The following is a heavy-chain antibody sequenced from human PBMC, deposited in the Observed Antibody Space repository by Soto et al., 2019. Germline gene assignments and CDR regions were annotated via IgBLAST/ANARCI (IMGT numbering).Heavy chain of an antibody. CDR1: GYTFTSYA. Sequence: GASVKVSCKASGYTFTSYAMHWVRQAPGQRLEWMGWINAGNGNTKYSQKFQGRVTITRDTSASTAYMELSSLRSEDTAVYYCVSGSVDIVVVPAATYYYYGMDVWGQGTTVTVSS. D-gene: IGHD2-2*03. CDR3: VSGSVDIVVVPAATYYYYGMDV. V-gene: IGHV1-3*01. CDR2: INAGNGNT. J-gene: IGHJ6*02.